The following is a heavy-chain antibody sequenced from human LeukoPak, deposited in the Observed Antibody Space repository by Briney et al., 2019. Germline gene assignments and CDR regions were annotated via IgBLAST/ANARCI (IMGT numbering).Heavy chain of an antibody. CDR1: GFTFSSYA. J-gene: IGHJ4*02. V-gene: IGHV3-23*01. Sequence: GGSLRLSCAASGFTFSSYAMSWVRQAPGKGLEWVSAISGSGGSTYYADSVKGRFTISSDNSKNTLYLQMNSLRAEDTAVYYCAKSSMVRGVKYYFDYWGQGTLVTVSS. CDR2: ISGSGGST. D-gene: IGHD3-10*01. CDR3: AKSSMVRGVKYYFDY.